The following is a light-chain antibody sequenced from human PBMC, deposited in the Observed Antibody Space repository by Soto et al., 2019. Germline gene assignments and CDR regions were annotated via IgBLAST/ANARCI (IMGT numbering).Light chain of an antibody. Sequence: EILLTQSPGTLSLSPGERATLSCRASQTITTLAWYQRKPGQAPRLLIYRVSSRATGVPDRFSGSGSGTDYTLTISRLEPEDFAVYYCQQYGNLPLTFGGGTKVEIK. CDR2: RVS. V-gene: IGKV3-20*01. CDR3: QQYGNLPLT. CDR1: QTITT. J-gene: IGKJ4*01.